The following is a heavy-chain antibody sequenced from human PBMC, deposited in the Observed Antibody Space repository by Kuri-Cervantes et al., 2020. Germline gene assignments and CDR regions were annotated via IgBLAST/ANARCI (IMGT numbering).Heavy chain of an antibody. J-gene: IGHJ6*02. D-gene: IGHD3-10*01. CDR1: GFTFSSYS. V-gene: IGHV3-48*02. CDR2: ITRSSRII. CDR3: ARDLGRGYGMDV. Sequence: GESLKISCAASGFTFSSYSINWVRQAPGKGLEWVSYITRSSRIIYYADSVKGRFTISRDNAKNSLYLQMNSLRDEDTAVYYCARDLGRGYGMDVWGQGTTVTVSS.